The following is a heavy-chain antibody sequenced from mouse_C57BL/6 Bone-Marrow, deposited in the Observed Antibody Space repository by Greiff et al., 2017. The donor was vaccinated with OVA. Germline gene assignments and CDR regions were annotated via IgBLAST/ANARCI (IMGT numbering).Heavy chain of an antibody. CDR3: ARDNYYGSSFYYAMDY. V-gene: IGHV1-19*01. D-gene: IGHD1-1*01. CDR2: INPYNGGT. CDR1: GYTFTDYY. J-gene: IGHJ4*01. Sequence: EVKLMESGPVLVKPGASVKMSCKASGYTFTDYYMNWVKQSHGKSLEWIGVINPYNGGTSYNQKFKGKATLTVDKSSSTAYMELNSLTSEDSAVYYCARDNYYGSSFYYAMDYWGQGTSVTVSS.